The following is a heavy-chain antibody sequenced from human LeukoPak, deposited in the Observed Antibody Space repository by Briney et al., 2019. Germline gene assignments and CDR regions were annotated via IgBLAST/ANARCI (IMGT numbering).Heavy chain of an antibody. V-gene: IGHV3-21*01. D-gene: IGHD6-19*01. Sequence: GGSLRLSCAVSGFSFNTYWMTWVRQAPGKGLEWVSSISSSSSYIYYADSVKGRFTISRDNAKNSLYLQMNSLRAEDTAVYYCAREYSSGWSSKYYFDYWGQGTLVTVSS. CDR3: AREYSSGWSSKYYFDY. J-gene: IGHJ4*02. CDR2: ISSSSSYI. CDR1: GFSFNTYW.